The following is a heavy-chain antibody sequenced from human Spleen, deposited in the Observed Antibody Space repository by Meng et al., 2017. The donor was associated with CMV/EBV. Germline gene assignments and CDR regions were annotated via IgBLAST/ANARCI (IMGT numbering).Heavy chain of an antibody. CDR1: GFTFSSYW. CDR3: ARDRDDFWTGYSFY. Sequence: GGSLRLSCAASGFTFSSYWMSWVRLAPGKGLEWVANIKQDGSEKYYVDSVKGRFTISRDNAKNSLYLQMNSLRAEDTAVYYCARDRDDFWTGYSFYWGQGTLVTVSS. D-gene: IGHD3/OR15-3a*01. V-gene: IGHV3-7*01. CDR2: IKQDGSEK. J-gene: IGHJ4*02.